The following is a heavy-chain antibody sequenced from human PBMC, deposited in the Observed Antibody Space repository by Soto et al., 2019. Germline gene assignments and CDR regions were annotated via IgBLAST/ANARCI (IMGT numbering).Heavy chain of an antibody. CDR1: GFTFTTYA. Sequence: EVQLLESGGGLVQPGGSLRLSCAASGFTFTTYAMSWVRQAPGKGLEWVSGVTDSGGKTYYADSVKGRFTISRDNSKNTLYLQMNSLRADDTAVYYCAKGFIEEATTPEFDYWGQGTLVTVSS. J-gene: IGHJ4*02. CDR3: AKGFIEEATTPEFDY. D-gene: IGHD1-26*01. V-gene: IGHV3-23*01. CDR2: VTDSGGKT.